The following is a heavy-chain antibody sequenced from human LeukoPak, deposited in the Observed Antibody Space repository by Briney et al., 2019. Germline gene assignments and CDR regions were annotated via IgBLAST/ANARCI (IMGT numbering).Heavy chain of an antibody. CDR1: GFTFSSYE. CDR3: ARDIWWFGESYYYGMDV. V-gene: IGHV3-48*03. J-gene: IGHJ6*02. Sequence: GGSLRLSCAASGFTFSSYEMNWVRQAPGKGLEWVSYISSSGSTIYYADSVKGRFTIFRDNAKNSLYLQMNSLRAEDTAVYYCARDIWWFGESYYYGMDVWGQGTTVTVSS. CDR2: ISSSGSTI. D-gene: IGHD3-10*01.